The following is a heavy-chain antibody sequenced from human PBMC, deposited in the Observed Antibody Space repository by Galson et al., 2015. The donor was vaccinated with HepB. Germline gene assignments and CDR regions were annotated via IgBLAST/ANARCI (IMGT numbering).Heavy chain of an antibody. CDR3: ARDWGYYLVLTGPIRLPIYEY. J-gene: IGHJ4*02. CDR1: GYTFTSYG. D-gene: IGHD3-9*01. CDR2: ISAYNGKT. V-gene: IGHV1-18*01. Sequence: SVKVSCKASGYTFTSYGISWVRQAPGQGLEWMGWISAYNGKTNYAQKLQGRVTMTTDTSTSTAYMELRSLKSNDTAVYYCARDWGYYLVLTGPIRLPIYEYWGQGTLVTVSS.